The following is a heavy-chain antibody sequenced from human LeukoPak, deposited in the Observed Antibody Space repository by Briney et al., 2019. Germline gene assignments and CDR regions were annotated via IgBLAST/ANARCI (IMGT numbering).Heavy chain of an antibody. Sequence: PSETLSLTCAVYGGSFSGYYWRWLRQPPGKGLEWIGEINQSGSTNYNPPLKRRVTISVDTSKNQFYLKLSSVTAADTAVYYCARGLTPYPIAARRAYGYWGQRTLVTVSS. J-gene: IGHJ4*02. CDR3: ARGLTPYPIAARRAYGY. V-gene: IGHV4-34*01. CDR1: GGSFSGYY. CDR2: INQSGST. D-gene: IGHD6-6*01.